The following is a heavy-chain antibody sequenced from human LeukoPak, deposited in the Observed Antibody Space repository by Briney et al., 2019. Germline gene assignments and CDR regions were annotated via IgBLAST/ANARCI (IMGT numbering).Heavy chain of an antibody. J-gene: IGHJ1*01. V-gene: IGHV3-7*01. Sequence: GGSLRLSCAASGFTFSSYWMSWVRQAPGKGLESVANIKQDGSEKYYVDSVKGRFTISRDNAKNSLYLQMNSLRAEDTAVYYCATYSSLNRREFQYWGQGILLTVSS. CDR3: ATYSSLNRREFQY. D-gene: IGHD3-22*01. CDR2: IKQDGSEK. CDR1: GFTFSSYW.